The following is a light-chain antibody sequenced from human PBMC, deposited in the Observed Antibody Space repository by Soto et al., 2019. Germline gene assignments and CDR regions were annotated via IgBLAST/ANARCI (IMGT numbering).Light chain of an antibody. V-gene: IGLV2-14*01. Sequence: QSVLTQPASVSGSPGQSITISCTGTSSDVGGYNYVSWYQQHPGKAPKLMIYEVSNGPSGVSNRFSGSKSGNTASLTISGLQAEDEADYYCSSYTSSSTLVFGGGTKLTV. CDR2: EVS. J-gene: IGLJ2*01. CDR3: SSYTSSSTLV. CDR1: SSDVGGYNY.